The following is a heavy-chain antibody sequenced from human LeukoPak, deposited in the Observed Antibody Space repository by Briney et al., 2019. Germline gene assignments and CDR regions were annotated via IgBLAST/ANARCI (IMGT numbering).Heavy chain of an antibody. V-gene: IGHV3-23*01. CDR3: ANVVPAAGDDY. J-gene: IGHJ4*02. CDR1: GFTFSNAW. D-gene: IGHD2-2*01. Sequence: GGSLRLSCAASGFTFSNAWMSWVRQAPGKGLEWVSAISGSGGSTYYADSVKGRFTISRDNSKNTLYLQMNSLRAEDTAVYYCANVVPAAGDDYWGQGTLVTVSS. CDR2: ISGSGGST.